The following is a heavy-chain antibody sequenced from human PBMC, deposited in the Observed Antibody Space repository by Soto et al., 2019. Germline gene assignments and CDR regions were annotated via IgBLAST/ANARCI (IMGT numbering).Heavy chain of an antibody. CDR2: IYYSGST. D-gene: IGHD3-10*01. V-gene: IGHV4-31*03. CDR1: GGSISSGGYY. J-gene: IGHJ6*02. CDR3: AGSRITMVRGVIMSGMDV. Sequence: SETLSLTCTVSGGSISSGGYYWSWIRQHPGKGLEWIGYIYYSGSTYYNPSLKSRVTISVDTSKNQFSLKLSSVTAADTAVYYCAGSRITMVRGVIMSGMDVWGQGTTVTVS.